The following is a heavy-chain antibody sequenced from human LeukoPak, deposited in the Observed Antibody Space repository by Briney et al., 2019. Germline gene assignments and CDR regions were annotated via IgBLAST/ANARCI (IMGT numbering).Heavy chain of an antibody. V-gene: IGHV4-39*01. CDR3: ARQLEYYDSSGYGRFDY. Sequence: SETLSLTCTVSGGSISSSSYYWGWIRQPPGKGLEWIGSIYYSGNTYYNPSLKSRVTISVGTSKNQFSLKLSSVTAADTAVYYCARQLEYYDSSGYGRFDYWGQGTLVTVSS. CDR2: IYYSGNT. D-gene: IGHD3-22*01. J-gene: IGHJ4*02. CDR1: GGSISSSSYY.